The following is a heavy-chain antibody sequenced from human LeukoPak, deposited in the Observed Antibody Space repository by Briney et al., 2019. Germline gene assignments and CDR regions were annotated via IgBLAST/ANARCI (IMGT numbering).Heavy chain of an antibody. Sequence: PSETLSLTCTVSGDSISTNYWSWIRQPPGKGLEWIGFIYSSGSTNYNPSLKSRVTISVDTSKNQFSLNLRSVTAADTAVYYCARHGPDTAMVDYRGQGTLVTVSS. CDR2: IYSSGST. CDR3: ARHGPDTAMVDY. V-gene: IGHV4-59*08. D-gene: IGHD5-18*01. J-gene: IGHJ4*02. CDR1: GDSISTNY.